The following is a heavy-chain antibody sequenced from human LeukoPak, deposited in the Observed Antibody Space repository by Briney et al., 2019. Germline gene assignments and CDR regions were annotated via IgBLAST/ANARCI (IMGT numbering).Heavy chain of an antibody. CDR3: AKSWVKQRPQTYYYYGMDV. J-gene: IGHJ6*02. V-gene: IGHV3-9*01. Sequence: GGSLRLSCAASGFTFDDCAMHWVRQAPGKGLEGVSGISWNSGSIGYADSVKGRFTISRDNAKNSLYLQMNSLRAEDTALYYCAKSWVKQRPQTYYYYGMDVWGQGTTVTVSS. CDR2: ISWNSGSI. D-gene: IGHD6-25*01. CDR1: GFTFDDCA.